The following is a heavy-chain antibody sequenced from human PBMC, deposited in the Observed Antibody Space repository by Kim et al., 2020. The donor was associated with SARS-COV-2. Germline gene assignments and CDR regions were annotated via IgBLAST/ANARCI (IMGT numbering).Heavy chain of an antibody. CDR1: GFTFSSYE. CDR2: ISSSGSTI. CDR3: ATGAKWELLAFDI. V-gene: IGHV3-48*03. Sequence: GGSLRLSCAASGFTFSSYEMNWVRQAPGKGLEWVSYISSSGSTIYYADSVKGRFTISRDNAKNSLYLQMNSLRAEDTAVYYCATGAKWELLAFDIWGQGTMVTVSS. J-gene: IGHJ3*02. D-gene: IGHD1-26*01.